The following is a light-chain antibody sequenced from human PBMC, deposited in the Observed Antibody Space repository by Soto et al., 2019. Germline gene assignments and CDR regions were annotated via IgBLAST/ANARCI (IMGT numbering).Light chain of an antibody. J-gene: IGLJ2*01. V-gene: IGLV1-40*01. CDR1: SSNIGAGYD. CDR3: QSYDSTLSGGYVV. Sequence: QSVLTQPPSVSGAPGQRVTISCTGSSSNIGAGYDVHWYQQLPGTAPKLLINDKTNRPSGVPDRFSGSKSGTSASLAITGLQAEDEADYYCQSYDSTLSGGYVVFGGGTKLTVL. CDR2: DKT.